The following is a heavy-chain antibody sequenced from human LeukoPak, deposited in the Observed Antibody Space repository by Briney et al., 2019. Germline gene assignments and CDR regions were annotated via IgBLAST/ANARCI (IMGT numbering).Heavy chain of an antibody. CDR3: ARVGVVVPSARFDP. CDR1: GYNFGIFG. CDR2: ISANNGNT. J-gene: IGHJ5*02. Sequence: ASVKVSCKAFGYNFGIFGISWVRQAPGQGLEWMGWISANNGNTKYAQSLQGRVTMTTDTSTSTAYMELRSLRSDDTAVYYCARVGVVVPSARFDPWGQGALVTVSS. D-gene: IGHD2-2*01. V-gene: IGHV1-18*01.